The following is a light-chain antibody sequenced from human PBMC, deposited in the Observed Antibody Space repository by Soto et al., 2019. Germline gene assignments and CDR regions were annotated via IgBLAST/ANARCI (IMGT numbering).Light chain of an antibody. V-gene: IGKV1-27*01. Sequence: DIQMTQSPSSLSASVGDTVTITCRASQGISNYLAWYQQKPGQVPNLLIYAASTLQSGVPSRFSGSGSGTDFTLTISSLRPEDVATYYCQKYNNAPRTFGKGNKVEI. J-gene: IGKJ1*01. CDR2: AAS. CDR1: QGISNY. CDR3: QKYNNAPRT.